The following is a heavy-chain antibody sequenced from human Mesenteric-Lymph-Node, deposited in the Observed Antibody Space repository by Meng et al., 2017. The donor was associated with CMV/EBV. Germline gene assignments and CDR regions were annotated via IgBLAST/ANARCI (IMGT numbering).Heavy chain of an antibody. V-gene: IGHV4-61*01. Sequence: SETLSLTCTVSGGSVSSGSYYWSWIRQPPGKGLEWIGYIYYSGSTNYNPSLKSRVTISVDTSKNQFSLKLSSVTAADTAVYYCARDRRYYYGMDVWGQGTTVTVSS. J-gene: IGHJ6*02. CDR2: IYYSGST. CDR1: GGSVSSGSYY. CDR3: ARDRRYYYGMDV.